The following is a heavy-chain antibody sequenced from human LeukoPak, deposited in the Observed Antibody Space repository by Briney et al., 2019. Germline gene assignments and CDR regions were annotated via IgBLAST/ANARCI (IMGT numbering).Heavy chain of an antibody. J-gene: IGHJ4*02. CDR3: ARDPRIAVADYFDY. V-gene: IGHV3-30*02. D-gene: IGHD6-19*01. CDR1: GFTFNIYG. Sequence: GGSLRLSCATSGFTFNIYGMHWVRQAPGKGLEWVAFIRYDGRNKYYADSVRGRFTISRDNSKNTLYLQMNSLRTEDTAVYYCARDPRIAVADYFDYWGQGTLVTVSS. CDR2: IRYDGRNK.